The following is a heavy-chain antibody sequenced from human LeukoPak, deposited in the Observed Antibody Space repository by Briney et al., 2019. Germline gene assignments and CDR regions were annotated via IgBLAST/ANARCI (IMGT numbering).Heavy chain of an antibody. CDR3: ARDHGSGSQAYSWFDP. V-gene: IGHV1-18*01. D-gene: IGHD3-10*01. CDR2: ISAYSGNT. J-gene: IGHJ5*02. Sequence: ASVKVSCKASGYAFTSYGISWVRQAPGQGLEWRGWISAYSGNTNYAQKFQGRVTMTTDTSTSTAYMELRSLRSDDTAVYYCARDHGSGSQAYSWFDPWGQGTLVTVSS. CDR1: GYAFTSYG.